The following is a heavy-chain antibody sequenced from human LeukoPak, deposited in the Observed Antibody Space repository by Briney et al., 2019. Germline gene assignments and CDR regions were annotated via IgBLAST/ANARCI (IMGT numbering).Heavy chain of an antibody. CDR2: MNPNSGNT. CDR1: GYTFTSYD. Sequence: ASVKVSCKASGYTFTSYDINWVRQATGQGLKWMGWMNPNSGNTGYAQKFQGRVTMTRNTSISTAYMELSSLRSEDTAVYYCARGLDFQGEANFDYWGQGTLVTVSS. CDR3: ARGLDFQGEANFDY. V-gene: IGHV1-8*01. J-gene: IGHJ4*02. D-gene: IGHD3-16*01.